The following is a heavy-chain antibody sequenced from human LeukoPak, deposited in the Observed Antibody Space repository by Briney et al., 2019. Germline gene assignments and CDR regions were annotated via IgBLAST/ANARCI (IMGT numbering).Heavy chain of an antibody. D-gene: IGHD5-24*01. Sequence: GGSLRLSCAASGFTFSSYSMNWVRQAPGKGLEWVSSISSSSSYIYYADSVKGRFTISRDNAKNSLYLQMNSLRAEDTAVYYCARDRAEMATNDLDYWGQGTLVTVSS. CDR1: GFTFSSYS. V-gene: IGHV3-21*01. J-gene: IGHJ4*02. CDR3: ARDRAEMATNDLDY. CDR2: ISSSSSYI.